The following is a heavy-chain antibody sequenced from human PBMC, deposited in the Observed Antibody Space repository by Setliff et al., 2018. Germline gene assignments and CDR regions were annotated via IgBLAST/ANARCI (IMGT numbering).Heavy chain of an antibody. CDR1: RFTFSVYV. Sequence: GGSLRLSCTASRFTFSVYVMAWVRQAPGKGLEWVAVIWFDGSNKYYADSMKGRFTISRDNSKNTIYLQMNSLRAEDTAVYYCARDFGPSKNYNFWSGYVDYWGQGTLVTVSS. D-gene: IGHD3-3*01. J-gene: IGHJ4*02. V-gene: IGHV3-33*08. CDR2: IWFDGSNK. CDR3: ARDFGPSKNYNFWSGYVDY.